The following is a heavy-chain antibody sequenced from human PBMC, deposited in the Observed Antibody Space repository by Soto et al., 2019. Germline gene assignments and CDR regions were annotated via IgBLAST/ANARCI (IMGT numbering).Heavy chain of an antibody. J-gene: IGHJ4*02. CDR3: VRDMQLWRLDS. D-gene: IGHD2-21*01. V-gene: IGHV3-74*03. CDR2: INTDGSVA. Sequence: EVQLVESGGGLVQPGEYLRISCAASGITFKSYWMHWVRQAPGKGLVWVSRINTDGSVAMYVDSVKGRFTISRDNAKNTLYLHMNSLRAEDTAVYYCVRDMQLWRLDSWGQATLVTVSS. CDR1: GITFKSYW.